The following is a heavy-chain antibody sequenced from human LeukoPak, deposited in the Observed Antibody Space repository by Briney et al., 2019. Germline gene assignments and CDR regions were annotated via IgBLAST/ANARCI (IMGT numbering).Heavy chain of an antibody. CDR2: ISYDGSNK. CDR3: ASSAVTTEDTVDC. CDR1: GFTFSNYA. V-gene: IGHV3-30*04. Sequence: PGGSLRPSCAASGFTFSNYAMHWVRQAPGKGLEWVAVISYDGSNKYYADSLQGRFTISRDNSKNTLYLQMNSLSSEDTAVYYCASSAVTTEDTVDCWGQGTLVTVSS. J-gene: IGHJ4*02. D-gene: IGHD4-17*01.